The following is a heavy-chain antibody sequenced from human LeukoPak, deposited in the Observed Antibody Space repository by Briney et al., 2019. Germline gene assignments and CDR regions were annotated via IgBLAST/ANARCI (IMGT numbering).Heavy chain of an antibody. CDR3: ARDGLVGCSGGSCYFNWFDP. CDR2: ISVYNGNT. V-gene: IGHV1-18*01. J-gene: IGHJ5*02. CDR1: GYTFTSYG. D-gene: IGHD2-15*01. Sequence: ASVKVSCKASGYTFTSYGISWVRQAPGQGLEWMGWISVYNGNTNYAQKLQGRVTMTTDTSTSTAYMELRSLRSDDTAVYYCARDGLVGCSGGSCYFNWFDPWGQGTLVTVSS.